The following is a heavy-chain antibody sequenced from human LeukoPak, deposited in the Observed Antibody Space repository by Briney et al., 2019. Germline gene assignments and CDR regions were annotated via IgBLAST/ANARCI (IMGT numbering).Heavy chain of an antibody. Sequence: ASVKVSCKASGGTFSSYAISSVRQAPGQGLEWMGGIIPIFGTANYAQTFQGRVTITAEGPTSTGYMELSSLRSEDTAVYYCARVVIIGGLWVDNWGQGNLVTVSS. J-gene: IGHJ4*02. D-gene: IGHD3-10*01. CDR3: ARVVIIGGLWVDN. V-gene: IGHV1-69*13. CDR2: IIPIFGTA. CDR1: GGTFSSYA.